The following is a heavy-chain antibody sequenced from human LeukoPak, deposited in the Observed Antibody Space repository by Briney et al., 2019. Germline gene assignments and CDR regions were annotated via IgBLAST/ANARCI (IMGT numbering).Heavy chain of an antibody. CDR3: ARGIREMATITDY. CDR1: GFTFSDHF. J-gene: IGHJ4*02. V-gene: IGHV3-48*04. CDR2: ISSSSSTI. D-gene: IGHD5-24*01. Sequence: GGSLRLSCAASGFTFSDHFMDWVRQAPGKGLEWVSYISSSSSTIYYADSVKGRFTISRDNAKNSLYLQMNSLRAEDTAVYYCARGIREMATITDYWGQGTLVTVSS.